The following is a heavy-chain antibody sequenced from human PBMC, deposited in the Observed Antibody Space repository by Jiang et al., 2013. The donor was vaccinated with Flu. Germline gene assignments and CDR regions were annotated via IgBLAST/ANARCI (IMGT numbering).Heavy chain of an antibody. J-gene: IGHJ4*02. CDR2: VSYSGGGT. V-gene: IGHV3-23*01. D-gene: IGHD2-15*01. CDR3: AKGDGAVGAADF. Sequence: GGGLEWVSAVSYSGGGTYYADSVKGRFTISRDNSKNTLFLQMNSLRAEDTAIYYCAKGDGAVGAADFWGQGTQVTVSS.